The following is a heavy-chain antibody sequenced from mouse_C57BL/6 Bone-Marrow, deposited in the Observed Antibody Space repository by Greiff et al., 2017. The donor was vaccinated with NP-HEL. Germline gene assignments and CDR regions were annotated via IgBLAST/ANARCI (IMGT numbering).Heavy chain of an antibody. CDR1: GYTFTSYW. CDR2: IDPSDSYT. J-gene: IGHJ1*03. CDR3: ARSRRLGYFDV. Sequence: QVQLQQSGAELVKPGASVKLSCKASGYTFTSYWMQWVKQRPGQGLEWIGEIDPSDSYTNYNQKFKGKATLTVDTSSSTAYMQLSSLTSEDSAVYYCARSRRLGYFDVWGTGTTVTVSS. D-gene: IGHD2-4*01. V-gene: IGHV1-50*01.